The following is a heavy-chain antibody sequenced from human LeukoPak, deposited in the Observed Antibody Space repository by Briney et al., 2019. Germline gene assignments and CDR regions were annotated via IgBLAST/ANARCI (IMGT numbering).Heavy chain of an antibody. CDR2: IHPNSGGT. CDR3: ARDRNYYDSSGYSTGYYYGMDV. J-gene: IGHJ6*02. CDR1: GYTFTGYY. V-gene: IGHV1-2*02. Sequence: ASVKVSCKASGYTFTGYYMHWVRQAPEQGLEWMGWIHPNSGGTNYAQKFQGRVTMTRDTSISTAYRELSRLRSDDTAVYYCARDRNYYDSSGYSTGYYYGMDVWGQGTTVTVSS. D-gene: IGHD3-22*01.